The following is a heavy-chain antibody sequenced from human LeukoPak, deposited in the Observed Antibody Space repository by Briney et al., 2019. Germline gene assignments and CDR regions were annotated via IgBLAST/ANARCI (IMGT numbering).Heavy chain of an antibody. J-gene: IGHJ4*02. D-gene: IGHD5-18*01. V-gene: IGHV4-59*12. CDR1: GGSISSYY. Sequence: SETLSLTCTVSGGSISSYYWSWIRQPPGKGLEWIGEIYHSGSTNYNPSLKSRVTISVDKSKNQFSLKLSSVTAADTAVYHCARIPNTAMVNWGQGTLVTVSS. CDR3: ARIPNTAMVN. CDR2: IYHSGST.